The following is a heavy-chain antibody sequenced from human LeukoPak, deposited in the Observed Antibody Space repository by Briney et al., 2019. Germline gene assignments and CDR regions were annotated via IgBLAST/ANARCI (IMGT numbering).Heavy chain of an antibody. V-gene: IGHV1-69*04. D-gene: IGHD3-22*01. CDR2: IIPILGIA. J-gene: IGHJ5*02. Sequence: SVTVSCKASGGTFSSYAISWVRQAPGQGLEWMGRIIPILGIANYAQKFQGRVTITADKSTSTAYMELSSLRSEDTAVYYCARASYYDSSGYYLGYNWFDPRGQGTLVTVSS. CDR1: GGTFSSYA. CDR3: ARASYYDSSGYYLGYNWFDP.